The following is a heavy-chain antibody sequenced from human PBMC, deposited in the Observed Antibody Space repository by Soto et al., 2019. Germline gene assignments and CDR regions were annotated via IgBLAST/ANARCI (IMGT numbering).Heavy chain of an antibody. CDR1: GFTFSSYG. D-gene: IGHD3-10*01. V-gene: IGHV3-30*18. J-gene: IGHJ6*02. CDR3: AKVGISWLYYYGSGADYYYYGMDV. CDR2: LSYDGSNK. Sequence: GESMRLSCAVSGFTFSSYGMHWVRQAPGKGMGWVAVLSYDGSNKYYADSGKSRFTSTRDNSKNTLYLQMNSLEAEDTAVYYWAKVGISWLYYYGSGADYYYYGMDVWGQGTTVTVSS.